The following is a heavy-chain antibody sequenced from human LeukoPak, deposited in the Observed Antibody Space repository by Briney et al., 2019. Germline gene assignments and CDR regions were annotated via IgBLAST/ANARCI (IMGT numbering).Heavy chain of an antibody. CDR1: GFSFSTYN. D-gene: IGHD7-27*01. CDR2: ISISSSYI. CDR3: ARNKLGISDKYMDV. V-gene: IGHV3-21*01. J-gene: IGHJ6*03. Sequence: GGSLRLSCAASGFSFSTYNMNWVRQAPGKGLEWVSSISISSSYIYYADSVKGRFTISRDNAKNSLYLQMNSLRGEDTAVYYCARNKLGISDKYMDVWGKGTTVTISS.